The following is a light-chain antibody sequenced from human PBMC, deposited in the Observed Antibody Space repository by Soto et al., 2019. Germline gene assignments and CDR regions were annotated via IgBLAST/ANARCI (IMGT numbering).Light chain of an antibody. CDR3: HQRSNWPPT. J-gene: IGKJ4*01. CDR1: QSLRSD. V-gene: IGKV3-11*01. Sequence: EIVLTQSPATLSLSPGERATLSCRASQSLRSDLAWYQQKPGQAPRLLIYDASNRATGIPARFSGSGSGTDFTVTISSLEPEDFAVYYCHQRSNWPPTFGGGTKVEIK. CDR2: DAS.